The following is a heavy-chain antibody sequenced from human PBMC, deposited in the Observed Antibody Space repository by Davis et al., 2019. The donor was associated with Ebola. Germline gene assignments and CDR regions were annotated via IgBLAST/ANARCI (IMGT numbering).Heavy chain of an antibody. CDR3: ARHGWSHAFDI. D-gene: IGHD6-19*01. CDR2: IIPIFGTA. CDR1: GGTFSSYA. J-gene: IGHJ3*02. V-gene: IGHV1-69*06. Sequence: AASVKVSCKASGGTFSSYAISWVRQAPGQGLEWMGGIIPIFGTANYAQKFQGRVTITADKSTSTAYMELSSLRSEDTAVYYCARHGWSHAFDIWGQGTMVTVSS.